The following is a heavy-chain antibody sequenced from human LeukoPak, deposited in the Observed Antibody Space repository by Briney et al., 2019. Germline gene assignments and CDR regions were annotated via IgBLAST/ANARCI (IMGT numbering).Heavy chain of an antibody. CDR1: GFTFTISA. CDR3: AAGGYDSSGYFWFDP. CDR2: IVVGSGNT. D-gene: IGHD3-22*01. Sequence: SVKVSCKASGFTFTISAVQWVRQARGQRLEWIGWIVVGSGNTNYAQKFQERVTITRDMSTSTAYMELSSLRSEDTAVYYCAAGGYDSSGYFWFDPWGQGTLVTVSS. V-gene: IGHV1-58*01. J-gene: IGHJ5*02.